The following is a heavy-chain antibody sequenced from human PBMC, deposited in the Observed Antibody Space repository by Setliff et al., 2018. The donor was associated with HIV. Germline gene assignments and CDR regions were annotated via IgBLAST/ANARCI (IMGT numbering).Heavy chain of an antibody. J-gene: IGHJ4*02. D-gene: IGHD2-15*01. Sequence: ASVKVSCKTSGDTFTSYDINWVRQAAGHGLEWMGWMTPYSGNTGYAQKFQGRVTMTTDTSTSTAYMELRSLRSDDTAVYYCAMGVVVAATPEPSHWGQRTLVTVSS. CDR2: MTPYSGNT. V-gene: IGHV1-8*02. CDR1: GDTFTSYD. CDR3: AMGVVVAATPEPSH.